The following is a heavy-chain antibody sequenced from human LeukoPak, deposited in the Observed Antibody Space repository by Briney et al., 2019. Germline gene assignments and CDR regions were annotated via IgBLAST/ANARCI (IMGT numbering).Heavy chain of an antibody. CDR3: ARSRAGDPYFDY. J-gene: IGHJ4*02. Sequence: ASVKVSRKASGGTFSSYAISWVRQAPGQGLEWMGGIIPIFGTANYAQKFQGRVTITADESTSTAYMELSSLRSEDTAVYYCARSRAGDPYFDYWGQGTLVTVSS. D-gene: IGHD7-27*01. CDR2: IIPIFGTA. CDR1: GGTFSSYA. V-gene: IGHV1-69*13.